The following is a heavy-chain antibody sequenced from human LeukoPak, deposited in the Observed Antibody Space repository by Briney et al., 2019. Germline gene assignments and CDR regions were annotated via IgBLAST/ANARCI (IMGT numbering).Heavy chain of an antibody. D-gene: IGHD2-2*01. Sequence: ASVKVSCKASGYTFTGYYIHWVRQAPGQGLEWMGWINPNSGGTNYAQKFQGRVTMTRDTSISTAYMELSRLRSDDTAVYYCAREGEDIVVVPAADNWFDPWGQGTLVTVSS. CDR3: AREGEDIVVVPAADNWFDP. V-gene: IGHV1-2*02. CDR2: INPNSGGT. J-gene: IGHJ5*02. CDR1: GYTFTGYY.